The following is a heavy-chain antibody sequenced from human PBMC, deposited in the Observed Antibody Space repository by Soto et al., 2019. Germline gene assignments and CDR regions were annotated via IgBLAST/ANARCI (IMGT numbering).Heavy chain of an antibody. CDR3: ARDQIRYFDWLLSGAFDI. CDR1: GFTFSSYW. Sequence: GGSLRLSCAASGFTFSSYWMSWVRQAPGKGLEWVANIKQDGSEKYYVDSVKGRFTISRDNAKNSLYLQMNSLRAEDTAVYYCARDQIRYFDWLLSGAFDIWGQGTMVTVSS. D-gene: IGHD3-9*01. V-gene: IGHV3-7*01. J-gene: IGHJ3*02. CDR2: IKQDGSEK.